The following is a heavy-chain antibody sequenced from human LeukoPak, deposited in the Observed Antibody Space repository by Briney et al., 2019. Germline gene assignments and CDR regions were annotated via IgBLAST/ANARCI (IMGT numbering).Heavy chain of an antibody. D-gene: IGHD1-26*01. J-gene: IGHJ4*02. CDR1: GFTFSTYW. CDR3: AIDVGRL. Sequence: GGSLRPSCAPSGFTFSTYWMGWVRQAAGKWLEWLSNINLGGSEKEYVDSVKGRFTISRDNANDSLVRQMNSLRVEDTVVYFCAIDVGRLWGQGTVVTVSS. CDR2: INLGGSEK. V-gene: IGHV3-7*01.